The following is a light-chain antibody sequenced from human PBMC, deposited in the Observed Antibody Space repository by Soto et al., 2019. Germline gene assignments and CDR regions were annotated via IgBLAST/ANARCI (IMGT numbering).Light chain of an antibody. V-gene: IGLV2-14*01. CDR3: SSYTSGSTLCV. CDR2: EVS. CDR1: SSDVGGYNY. J-gene: IGLJ2*01. Sequence: QSVLTQPASVSGSPGQSITISCTGTSSDVGGYNYVSWYQQHPGKAPKLMIYEVSNRPSGVSNRFSGSKSGNTASLTISGLQAEDEAEYDCSSYTSGSTLCVFGGGTKLTVL.